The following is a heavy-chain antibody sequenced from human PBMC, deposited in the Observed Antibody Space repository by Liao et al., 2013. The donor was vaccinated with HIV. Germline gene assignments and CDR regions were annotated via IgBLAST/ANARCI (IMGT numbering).Heavy chain of an antibody. CDR3: AGEVDEGAFDM. J-gene: IGHJ3*02. Sequence: VQLQESGPGLVKPSETLSLTCTVSGDSINNYHWSWIRQPPGKGLEWMGYVSLGGRSNYNPSLKGRVTISVDRSKNQFSLKLKSVTAADSAVYYCAGEVDEGAFDMWGQGTMVTVSS. V-gene: IGHV4-59*01. CDR1: GDSINNYH. CDR2: VSLGGRS. D-gene: IGHD2-15*01.